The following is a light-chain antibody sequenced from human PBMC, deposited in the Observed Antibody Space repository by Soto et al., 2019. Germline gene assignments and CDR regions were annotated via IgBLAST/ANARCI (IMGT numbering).Light chain of an antibody. J-gene: IGLJ1*01. Sequence: QSVLTQPASASGSPGQSITISCTCTSSDVGAYKYVSWYQQHPGKAPKLMIYEVSNRPSGVSNRFSGSKSGNTASVTISGLQAEDEADYYCSSYTSTNTQVFGTGTKVTVL. CDR2: EVS. CDR1: SSDVGAYKY. V-gene: IGLV2-14*01. CDR3: SSYTSTNTQV.